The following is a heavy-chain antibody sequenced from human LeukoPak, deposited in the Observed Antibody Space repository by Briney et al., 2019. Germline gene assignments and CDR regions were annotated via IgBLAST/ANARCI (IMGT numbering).Heavy chain of an antibody. D-gene: IGHD3-22*01. Sequence: SGGSLRLSCAASGFTFSSYSMNWVRQAPGKGLEWVSSISSGTSYINYADSVKGRLTMSRDNVKNSLYLQMSSLRAEDTAVYYCARGGTYYYDSSGPFLDYWGQGTLVTVSS. V-gene: IGHV3-21*01. CDR2: ISSGTSYI. CDR3: ARGGTYYYDSSGPFLDY. J-gene: IGHJ4*02. CDR1: GFTFSSYS.